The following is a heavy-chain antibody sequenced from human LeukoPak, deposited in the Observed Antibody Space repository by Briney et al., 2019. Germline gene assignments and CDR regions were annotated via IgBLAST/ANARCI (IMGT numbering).Heavy chain of an antibody. CDR2: IYTSGST. J-gene: IGHJ4*02. V-gene: IGHV4-4*07. CDR3: AREFSH. Sequence: SETLSLTCAVYGGSFSGYYWSWIRQPAGKGLEWIGQIYTSGSTNYNPSLKSRVTMSADRSKKQFSLKLSSVTAADTAVYYCAREFSHWGQGTLVTVSS. CDR1: GGSFSGYY.